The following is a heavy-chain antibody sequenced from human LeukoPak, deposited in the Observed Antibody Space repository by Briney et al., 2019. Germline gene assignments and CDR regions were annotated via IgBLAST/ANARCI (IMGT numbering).Heavy chain of an antibody. J-gene: IGHJ4*02. CDR2: IKQDGSEK. V-gene: IGHV3-7*01. D-gene: IGHD3-22*01. CDR3: ARERLNYYDSSGPFDY. Sequence: GGSLRLSCAASGFTFSSYWMSWVRQAPGKGLEWVAHIKQDGSEKYYVDSVKGRFTISRDNAKNSLYLQMNSLRAEDTAVYYCARERLNYYDSSGPFDYWGQGTLVTVSS. CDR1: GFTFSSYW.